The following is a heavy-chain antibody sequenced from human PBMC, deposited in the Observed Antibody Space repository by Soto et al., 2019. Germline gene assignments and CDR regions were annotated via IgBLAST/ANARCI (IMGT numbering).Heavy chain of an antibody. CDR3: AREPSCAMDV. J-gene: IGHJ6*02. CDR1: GGSISTFY. CDR2: IYYNGNT. V-gene: IGHV4-59*01. Sequence: SETLSLPCTVSGGSISTFYWTWIRQPPGKGLEWIGYIYYNGNTNYNPSLKSRVTISVDNSKNQFSLKLSSVTAADTAVYYCAREPSCAMDVWGQGTSVTVFS.